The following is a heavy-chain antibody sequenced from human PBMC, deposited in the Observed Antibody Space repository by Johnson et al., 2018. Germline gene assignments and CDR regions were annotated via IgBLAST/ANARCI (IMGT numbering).Heavy chain of an antibody. V-gene: IGHV3-30-3*01. CDR3: AREEVVRGADDAFDI. J-gene: IGHJ3*02. CDR1: GFTFSSYA. CDR2: ISYDGSNK. Sequence: VQLVETGGGVVQPGRSXRLSCAASGFTFSSYAMHWVRQAPGKGLEWVAVISYDGSNKYYADSVKGRFTISRDNSKNTLYLQMNSLRAEETAVYYCAREEVVRGADDAFDIWGQGTMVTVSS. D-gene: IGHD3-10*01.